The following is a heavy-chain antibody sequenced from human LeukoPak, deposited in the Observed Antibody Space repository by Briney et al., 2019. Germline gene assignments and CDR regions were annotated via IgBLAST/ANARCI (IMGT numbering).Heavy chain of an antibody. CDR3: AKDVVRGYYYYYYMDV. CDR1: GFTFSSYA. Sequence: GGSLRLSCAASGFTFSSYAMSWVRQAPGKGLEWVSAISGSGGSTYYADSVKGRFTISRDNSKNTLYLQMNRLRAEDTAVYYCAKDVVRGYYYYYYMDVWGRGTTVTVSS. V-gene: IGHV3-23*01. D-gene: IGHD3-10*01. J-gene: IGHJ6*03. CDR2: ISGSGGST.